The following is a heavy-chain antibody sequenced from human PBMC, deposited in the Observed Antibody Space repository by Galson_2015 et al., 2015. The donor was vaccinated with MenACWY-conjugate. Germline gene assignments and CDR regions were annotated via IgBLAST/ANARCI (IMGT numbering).Heavy chain of an antibody. D-gene: IGHD1-26*01. CDR1: GYSFTTYW. Sequence: QSGAEVKKPGESLKISCKTTGYSFTTYWIAWVRQMPGTGLEWMGLISPGDSNTRYSPSFQGQVTISADKSISTAYLQWGSLKASDTAMYYCARHPPGGRGMDVWGRGTTVTVSS. V-gene: IGHV5-51*01. CDR2: ISPGDSNT. J-gene: IGHJ6*02. CDR3: ARHPPGGRGMDV.